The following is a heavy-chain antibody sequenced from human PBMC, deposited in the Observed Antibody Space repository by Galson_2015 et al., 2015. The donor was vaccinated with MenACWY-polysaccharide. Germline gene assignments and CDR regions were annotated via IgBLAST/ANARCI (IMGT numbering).Heavy chain of an antibody. Sequence: SENPFLPLPGSGFPLSKGYYRGGGPAPPGKGVEWVGGIYHSGSTSHNPSLKSRVTISVDTSKNQFSLKLSSVTAADTAVYYCARVEKYSGSYYILHWGQGTLVTVSS. CDR1: GFPLSKGYY. CDR2: IYHSGST. J-gene: IGHJ4*02. CDR3: ARVEKYSGSYYILH. D-gene: IGHD1-26*01. V-gene: IGHV4-38-2*02.